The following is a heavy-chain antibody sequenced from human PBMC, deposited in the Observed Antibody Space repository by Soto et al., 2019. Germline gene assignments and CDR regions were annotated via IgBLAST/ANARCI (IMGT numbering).Heavy chain of an antibody. CDR2: INHSGST. V-gene: IGHV4-34*01. CDR1: GGSFSGYY. Sequence: QVQLQQWGAGLLKPSETLSLTCAVYGGSFSGYYWSWIRQPPGKGLEWIGEINHSGSTNYNPSLKSRVTRSVDTSKNQFSLKLSSVTAADTAVYYCARGRRYYYDSSGYSYWGQGTLVTVSS. J-gene: IGHJ4*02. CDR3: ARGRRYYYDSSGYSY. D-gene: IGHD3-22*01.